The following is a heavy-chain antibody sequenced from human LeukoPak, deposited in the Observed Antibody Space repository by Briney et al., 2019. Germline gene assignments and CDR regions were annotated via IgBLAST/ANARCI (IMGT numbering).Heavy chain of an antibody. CDR2: INHCGST. Sequence: SETLSITCAVYGGSFSGYYWSWIRQPPGKGLEWIGEINHCGSTNYNPSLKSRVTISVDTSKNQFSLKLSSVTAADTAVYYCARAPSYYYGSGSYFYYYGMDVWGQGTTVTVSS. CDR1: GGSFSGYY. J-gene: IGHJ6*02. D-gene: IGHD3-10*01. CDR3: ARAPSYYYGSGSYFYYYGMDV. V-gene: IGHV4-34*01.